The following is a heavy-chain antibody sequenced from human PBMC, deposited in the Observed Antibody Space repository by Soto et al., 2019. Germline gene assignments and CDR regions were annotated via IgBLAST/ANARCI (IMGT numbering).Heavy chain of an antibody. D-gene: IGHD6-19*01. CDR2: ISGSGGST. Sequence: GGSLRLSCAASGFTFSSYAMSWVRQAPGKGLEWVSAISGSGGSTYYANSVKGSFTISRDNSKNTLYLQMNSLRAEDTAVYYCAKELRDERRPIAVAGDAFDIWGQGTMVTVSS. V-gene: IGHV3-23*01. J-gene: IGHJ3*02. CDR1: GFTFSSYA. CDR3: AKELRDERRPIAVAGDAFDI.